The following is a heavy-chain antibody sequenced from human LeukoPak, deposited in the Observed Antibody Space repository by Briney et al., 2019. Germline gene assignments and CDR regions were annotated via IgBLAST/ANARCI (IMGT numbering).Heavy chain of an antibody. V-gene: IGHV4-34*01. CDR2: INHSGST. CDR1: GGSFSGYY. Sequence: PSETLSLTCAVYGGSFSGYYWSWIRQPPGKGLEWIGEINHSGSTNYNPSLKSRVTISVDTSKNQFSLKLSSVTAADTAVYYCARGHTHYYDSSGYYIDYWGQGTLVTVSS. J-gene: IGHJ4*02. D-gene: IGHD3-22*01. CDR3: ARGHTHYYDSSGYYIDY.